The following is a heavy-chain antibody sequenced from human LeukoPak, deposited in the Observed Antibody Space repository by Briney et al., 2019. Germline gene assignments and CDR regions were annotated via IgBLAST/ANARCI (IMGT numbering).Heavy chain of an antibody. CDR3: ASDNGIAAAGTGGYFDY. CDR2: INPNSGGR. D-gene: IGHD6-13*01. J-gene: IGHJ4*02. Sequence: ASVKVSCKASGHTFTGYYMHWVRQAPGQGLEWVGWINPNSGGRNYAQKFQGWVTMTRDTSISTAYMELSRLRSDDTAVYYCASDNGIAAAGTGGYFDYWGQGTLVTVSS. V-gene: IGHV1-2*04. CDR1: GHTFTGYY.